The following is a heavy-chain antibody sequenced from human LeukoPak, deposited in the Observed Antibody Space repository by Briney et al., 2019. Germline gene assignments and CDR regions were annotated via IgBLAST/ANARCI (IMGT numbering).Heavy chain of an antibody. CDR2: ISSSGSTI. Sequence: PGGSLRLSCAASGFTFSSYEMNWVRQAPGKGLEWVSYISSSGSTIYYADSVKGRFTISRDNAKNSLYLEINSLRAEDTAIYYCAGSLVPGVQSHWGLGTLVTVSS. J-gene: IGHJ4*02. D-gene: IGHD1-26*01. CDR3: AGSLVPGVQSH. CDR1: GFTFSSYE. V-gene: IGHV3-48*03.